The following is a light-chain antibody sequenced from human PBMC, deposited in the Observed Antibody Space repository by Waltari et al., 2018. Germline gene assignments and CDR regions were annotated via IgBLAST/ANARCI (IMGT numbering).Light chain of an antibody. CDR1: QNINSY. V-gene: IGKV1-17*01. CDR3: LHHNNYPHS. Sequence: DIQMTQSPSSLSASVGDTVTITCRTSQNINSYLSWFQQKPGKVPKLLIYAATTLQGGVPSRFSGSGSGTEFTLTISSLQPEDFASYYCLHHNNYPHSFGQGTKVEI. CDR2: AAT. J-gene: IGKJ2*03.